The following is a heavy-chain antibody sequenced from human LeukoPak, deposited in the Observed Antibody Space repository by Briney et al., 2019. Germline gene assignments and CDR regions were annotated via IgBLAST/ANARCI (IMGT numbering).Heavy chain of an antibody. D-gene: IGHD5-18*01. Sequence: GASVKVSCKASGYTFTSYGISWVRQAPGQGLEWMGWISAYNGNTNYAQKFQGRVTMTRDTSISTAYMELSRLRSDDTAVYYCARDGRAFTAMARGAYFDYWGQGTLVTVSS. CDR1: GYTFTSYG. CDR2: ISAYNGNT. CDR3: ARDGRAFTAMARGAYFDY. V-gene: IGHV1-18*01. J-gene: IGHJ4*02.